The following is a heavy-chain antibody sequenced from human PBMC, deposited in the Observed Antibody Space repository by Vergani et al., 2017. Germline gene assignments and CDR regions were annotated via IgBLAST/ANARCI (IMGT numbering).Heavy chain of an antibody. CDR2: ISSSGSTI. CDR1: GFTFSSYS. CDR3: ARDGATYYYYYMDV. V-gene: IGHV3-48*04. D-gene: IGHD3-16*01. J-gene: IGHJ6*03. Sequence: EVQLVESGGGLVQPGGSLRLSCAASGFTFSSYSMNWVRQAPGKGLEWVSYISSSGSTIYYADSVKGRFTISRDNAKNSLYLQMNSLRAEDTAVYYCARDGATYYYYYMDVWGKGTTVTVSS.